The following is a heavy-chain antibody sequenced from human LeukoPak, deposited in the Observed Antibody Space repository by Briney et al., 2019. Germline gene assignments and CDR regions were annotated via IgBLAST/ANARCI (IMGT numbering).Heavy chain of an antibody. CDR1: GFTFSSYG. CDR2: IGTAGDT. V-gene: IGHV3-13*01. CDR3: ARSGRYCSGGSCYSNYYMDV. J-gene: IGHJ6*03. Sequence: GGSLRLSCAASGFTFSSYGMSWVRQATGKGLEWVSAIGTAGDTYYPGSVKGRFTISRENAKNSLYLQMNSLRAGDTAMYYCARSGRYCSGGSCYSNYYMDVWGKGTTVTISS. D-gene: IGHD2-15*01.